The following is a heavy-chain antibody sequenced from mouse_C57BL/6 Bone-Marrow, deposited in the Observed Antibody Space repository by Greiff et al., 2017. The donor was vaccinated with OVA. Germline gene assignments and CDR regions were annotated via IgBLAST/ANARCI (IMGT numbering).Heavy chain of an antibody. CDR3: ARSEDYDGYWYFDV. J-gene: IGHJ1*03. V-gene: IGHV1-36*01. CDR2: VYPYNGGT. D-gene: IGHD2-4*01. CDR1: GFTFTDYY. Sequence: SGPVLVKPGPSVKISCKASGFTFTDYYMHWVKQSHGKSLEWIGLVYPYNGGTSYNQKFKGKATLTVDTSSSTAYMGLNSLTSEDSAVYDCARSEDYDGYWYFDVWGTGTTVTVSS.